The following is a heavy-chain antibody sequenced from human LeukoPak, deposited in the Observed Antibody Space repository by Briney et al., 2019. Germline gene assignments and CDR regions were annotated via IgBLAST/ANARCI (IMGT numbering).Heavy chain of an antibody. CDR1: GFTFSSYA. V-gene: IGHV3-23*01. Sequence: PGGSLRLSCAASGFTFSSYAMSWVRQAPGKGLEWVSAISGSGGSTYYADSVKGRFTTSRDNSKNTLYLQMNSLRAEDTAVYYCAKGPIVVVPENWFDPWGQGTLVTVSS. CDR3: AKGPIVVVPENWFDP. J-gene: IGHJ5*02. CDR2: ISGSGGST. D-gene: IGHD2-2*01.